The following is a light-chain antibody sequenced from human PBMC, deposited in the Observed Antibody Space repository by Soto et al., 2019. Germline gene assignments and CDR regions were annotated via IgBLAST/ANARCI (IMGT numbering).Light chain of an antibody. Sequence: QSALTQPASVSGSPGQSITISCTGTSSDVGGYNYVSWYQQHPGQAPKLMIHEVSNRPSGVSNRFSGSKSGNTASLTISGLQAEDEADYYCSSYTSSSTPYVFGTGTKVTVL. CDR1: SSDVGGYNY. V-gene: IGLV2-14*01. CDR2: EVS. CDR3: SSYTSSSTPYV. J-gene: IGLJ1*01.